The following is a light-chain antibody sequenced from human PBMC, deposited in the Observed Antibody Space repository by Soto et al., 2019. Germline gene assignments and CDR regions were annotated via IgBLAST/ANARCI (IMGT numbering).Light chain of an antibody. Sequence: EIVLTQSPGTLSLSPGERATLSCRASQSVSSSYLAWYQQKPGQAPRLLIYGTSSRATAIPDRFSGSGSGTDFTLTISRLEPEGFAVYYCQQYGSSSWTFGQGTKVEIK. V-gene: IGKV3-20*01. CDR1: QSVSSSY. CDR3: QQYGSSSWT. CDR2: GTS. J-gene: IGKJ1*01.